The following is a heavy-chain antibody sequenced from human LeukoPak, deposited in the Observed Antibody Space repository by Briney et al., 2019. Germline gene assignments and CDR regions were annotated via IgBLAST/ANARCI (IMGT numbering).Heavy chain of an antibody. CDR3: AREGSVPAAHYYYGMDV. V-gene: IGHV1-18*01. CDR1: GYTFTSYG. D-gene: IGHD2-2*01. CDR2: ISAYNGNT. J-gene: IGHJ6*02. Sequence: ASVKVSCKASGYTFTSYGISWVRQAPGQGLEWMGWISAYNGNTNYAQKLQGRVTMTTDTSTSTAYMELRSLRSDDTAVYYCAREGSVPAAHYYYGMDVWGQGTTVTVSS.